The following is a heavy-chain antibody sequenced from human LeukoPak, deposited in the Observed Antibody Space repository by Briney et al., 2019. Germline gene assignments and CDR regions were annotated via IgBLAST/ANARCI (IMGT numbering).Heavy chain of an antibody. Sequence: GGSLRLSCAASGFTLSSYAMPWVRQAPGKGLEWEAVISYDRSNKYHSESVKGRFTISRDNSKNTLYLQMNSLRAEDTAVYYCARPRWETLDYWGQGTLVTVSS. CDR3: ARPRWETLDY. J-gene: IGHJ4*02. V-gene: IGHV3-30*04. CDR1: GFTLSSYA. D-gene: IGHD1-26*01. CDR2: ISYDRSNK.